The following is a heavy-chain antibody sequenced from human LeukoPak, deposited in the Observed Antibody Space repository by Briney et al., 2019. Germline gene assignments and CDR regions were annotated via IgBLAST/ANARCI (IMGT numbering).Heavy chain of an antibody. Sequence: SQTLSLTCAISGDSVSSNSAAWNWIRQSPSRGLEWLGRTYYRSKWYNDYAVSVKSRITINPDTSKNQFSLQLHSVTPEDTAVYYCARDPTYYYDSSGQNWFDPWGQGTLVTVSS. J-gene: IGHJ5*02. CDR3: ARDPTYYYDSSGQNWFDP. CDR2: TYYRSKWYN. CDR1: GDSVSSNSAA. V-gene: IGHV6-1*01. D-gene: IGHD3-22*01.